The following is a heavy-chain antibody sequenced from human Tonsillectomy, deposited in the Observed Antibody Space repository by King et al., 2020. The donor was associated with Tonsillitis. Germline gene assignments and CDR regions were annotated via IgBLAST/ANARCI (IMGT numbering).Heavy chain of an antibody. D-gene: IGHD4-23*01. J-gene: IGHJ3*02. CDR3: ASDYGGIDAFDR. CDR2: INSAGDTI. Sequence: VQLVESGGGLVKPGGSLRLSCAASGFIFSDYYMSWIRQAPGKGLEWVSYINSAGDTIYYADSVRGRFTISRDNAKNSLYLQMNGLRAEDTAVYYCASDYGGIDAFDRWGQGTMVAVSA. CDR1: GFIFSDYY. V-gene: IGHV3-11*01.